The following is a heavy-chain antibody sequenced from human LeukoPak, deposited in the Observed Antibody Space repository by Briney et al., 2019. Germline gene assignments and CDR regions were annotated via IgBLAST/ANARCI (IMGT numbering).Heavy chain of an antibody. J-gene: IGHJ4*02. Sequence: ASVTVSCKASGYTFTGYYLHWVRQAPGQGLEWMGWINPNSGGTNFAQKFQGRVTMTRDTSISTAYMELSRLRSDDTAVYYCARQVGGSYYFDYWGQGPLVTVSS. CDR3: ARQVGGSYYFDY. D-gene: IGHD1-26*01. CDR1: GYTFTGYY. V-gene: IGHV1-2*02. CDR2: INPNSGGT.